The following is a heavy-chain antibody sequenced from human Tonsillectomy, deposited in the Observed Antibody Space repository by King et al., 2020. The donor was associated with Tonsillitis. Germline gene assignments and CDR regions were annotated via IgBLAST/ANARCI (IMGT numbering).Heavy chain of an antibody. Sequence: QLVQSGGGLVQPGGSLKLSCAASGFTFSGSAMHWVRQASGKGLEWVGLIRSKANSYATAYAASVKGRFTISRDDSKNTACLQMNSLKTEDTAVYYCTRPGGSGTRWAFDIWGQGTMLTVSS. V-gene: IGHV3-73*01. CDR1: GFTFSGSA. J-gene: IGHJ3*02. CDR3: TRPGGSGTRWAFDI. D-gene: IGHD3-10*01. CDR2: IRSKANSYAT.